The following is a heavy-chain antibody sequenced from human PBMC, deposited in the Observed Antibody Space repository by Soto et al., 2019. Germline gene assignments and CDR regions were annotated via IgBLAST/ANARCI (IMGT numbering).Heavy chain of an antibody. CDR3: ARQHIKYYFDGGLYAQPPFFDN. J-gene: IGHJ4*02. CDR2: ISTYNGNT. D-gene: IGHD3-22*01. V-gene: IGHV1-18*04. Sequence: ASVKVSCKASGYTFTSHVINWVRQAPGQGLEWMGWISTYNGNTHYAQNLQGRVSMTTDTSTTTAYMELRSLRSDDTAVYFCARQHIKYYFDGGLYAQPPFFDNWGQGTLVTISS. CDR1: GYTFTSHV.